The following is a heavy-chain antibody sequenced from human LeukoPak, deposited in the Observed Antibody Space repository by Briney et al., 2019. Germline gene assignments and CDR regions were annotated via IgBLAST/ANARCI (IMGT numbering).Heavy chain of an antibody. Sequence: SETLSLACTVSGGSISSGSYYWSWLRQPAGRGLEWIGRIYTSGSTNYNPSLKSRVTISVDASKNQFSLKLSSVTAADTAVYYCARVARYCSSTSCRLYYFDYWGQGTLVTVSS. CDR1: GGSISSGSYY. D-gene: IGHD2-2*01. CDR2: IYTSGST. CDR3: ARVARYCSSTSCRLYYFDY. V-gene: IGHV4-61*02. J-gene: IGHJ4*02.